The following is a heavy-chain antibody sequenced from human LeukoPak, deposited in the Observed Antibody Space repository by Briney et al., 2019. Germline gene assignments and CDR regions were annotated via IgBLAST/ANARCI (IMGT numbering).Heavy chain of an antibody. CDR1: GGSVSSGSYY. Sequence: SETLSLTCTVSGGSVSSGSYYWSWIRQPPGKGLEWIGYIYHSGSTYYNPSLKSRVTISVDRSKNQFSLKLSSVTAADTAVYYCARAGVVVTAIFAFDIWGQGTMVTVSS. J-gene: IGHJ3*02. V-gene: IGHV4-30-2*01. D-gene: IGHD2-21*02. CDR3: ARAGVVVTAIFAFDI. CDR2: IYHSGST.